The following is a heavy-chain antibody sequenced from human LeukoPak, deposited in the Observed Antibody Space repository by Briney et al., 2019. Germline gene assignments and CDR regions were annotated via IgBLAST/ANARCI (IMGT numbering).Heavy chain of an antibody. J-gene: IGHJ4*02. V-gene: IGHV3-23*01. Sequence: GGSLRLSCAASGFTFSSYAMSWVRQAPGKGLEWVSGISGSGDSTYYADSVKGRFTISRDNSKNTLYLQMNSLRAEDTAVYYCAKDYGSGSYISPYYFDYWGQGTLVTVSS. CDR1: GFTFSSYA. CDR2: ISGSGDST. D-gene: IGHD3-10*01. CDR3: AKDYGSGSYISPYYFDY.